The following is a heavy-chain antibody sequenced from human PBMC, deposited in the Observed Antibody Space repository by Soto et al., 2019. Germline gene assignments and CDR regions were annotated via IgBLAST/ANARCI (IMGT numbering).Heavy chain of an antibody. CDR3: ARGISKYSSWYEPHTWFDA. D-gene: IGHD6-13*01. CDR2: LYFNGGT. J-gene: IGHJ5*02. CDR1: GGPSNSSDDY. Sequence: PSETLSLTCNVSGGPSNSSDDYWTWIRQSPGKGLEWIGYLYFNGGTQYNPSLRTPISMSLDTSKKHFSLKMRSVTGADTAVYYCARGISKYSSWYEPHTWFDAWGQGALVTVSS. V-gene: IGHV4-30-4*01.